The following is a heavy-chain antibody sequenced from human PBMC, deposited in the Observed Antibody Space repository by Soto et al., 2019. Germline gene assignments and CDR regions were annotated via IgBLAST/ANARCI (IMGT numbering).Heavy chain of an antibody. D-gene: IGHD7-27*01. V-gene: IGHV4-30-2*01. Sequence: QLQLQESGSGLVKPSQTLSLTCAVSGGSISSGCYSWSWIRQPPGKGLEWIGYIYHSGSNYYTLSLKSGVTLSADRSKNQFSLKLRSVTAADTAVYYCARVPGPWGQGTLVTVCS. J-gene: IGHJ5*02. CDR1: GGSISSGCYS. CDR3: ARVPGP. CDR2: IYHSGSN.